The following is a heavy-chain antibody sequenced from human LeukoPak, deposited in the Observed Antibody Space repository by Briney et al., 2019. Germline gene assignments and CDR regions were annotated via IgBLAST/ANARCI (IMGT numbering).Heavy chain of an antibody. J-gene: IGHJ4*02. CDR1: GGSFSSEA. D-gene: IGHD2-15*01. Sequence: SVKVSCKAIGGSFSSEAISWVRQAPGQGLEWMGGIIPIFGTANYAQKFQGRVTITTDESTSTAYMEVSSLRSEDTAVYYCGRKAGDCGGGSCYSIDYWGQGTLVTVSS. CDR2: IIPIFGTA. CDR3: GRKAGDCGGGSCYSIDY. V-gene: IGHV1-69*05.